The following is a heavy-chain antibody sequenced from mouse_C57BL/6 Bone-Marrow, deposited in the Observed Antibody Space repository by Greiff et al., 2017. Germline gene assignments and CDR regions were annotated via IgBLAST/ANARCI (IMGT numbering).Heavy chain of an antibody. D-gene: IGHD3-2*02. CDR1: GFSLTSYG. CDR3: ARLDSSGTGFAY. V-gene: IGHV2-6*01. J-gene: IGHJ3*01. CDR2: IWGVGST. Sequence: VHLVESGPGLVAPSQSLSITCTVSGFSLTSYGVDWVRQSPGKGLEWLGVIWGVGSTNYNSALKSRLSISKDNSKSQVFLKMNSLQTDDTAMYYCARLDSSGTGFAYWGQGTLVTVSA.